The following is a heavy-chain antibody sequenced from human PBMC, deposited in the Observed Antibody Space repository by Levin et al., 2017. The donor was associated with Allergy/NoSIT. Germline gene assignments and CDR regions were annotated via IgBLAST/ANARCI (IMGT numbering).Heavy chain of an antibody. J-gene: IGHJ5*02. CDR1: GGSISSSSYY. CDR3: ARHPLERGWFGESHNWFDP. CDR2: IYYSGST. Sequence: PSETLSLTCTVSGGSISSSSYYWGWIRQPPGKGLEWIGSIYYSGSTYYNPSLKSRVTISVDTSKNQFSLKLSSVTAADTAVYYCARHPLERGWFGESHNWFDPWGQGTLVTVSS. D-gene: IGHD3-10*01. V-gene: IGHV4-39*01.